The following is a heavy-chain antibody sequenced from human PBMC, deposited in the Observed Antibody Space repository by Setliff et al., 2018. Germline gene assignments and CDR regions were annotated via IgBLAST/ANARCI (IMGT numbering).Heavy chain of an antibody. CDR1: GFSFGSFW. Sequence: SGGSLSLSCAASGFSFGSFWMSWIRQPPGKGLEWIGYIYYSGSTNYNPSLKSRVTISVDTSKNQFSLKLSSVTAADTAVYYCARGANYGGWFDPWGQGTLVTVSS. D-gene: IGHD4-17*01. J-gene: IGHJ5*02. V-gene: IGHV4-59*01. CDR3: ARGANYGGWFDP. CDR2: IYYSGST.